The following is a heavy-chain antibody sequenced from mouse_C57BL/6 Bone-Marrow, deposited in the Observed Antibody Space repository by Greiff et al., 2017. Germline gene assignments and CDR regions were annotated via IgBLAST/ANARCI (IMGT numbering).Heavy chain of an antibody. V-gene: IGHV14-4*01. CDR1: GFNIKDDY. D-gene: IGHD2-5*01. J-gene: IGHJ4*01. CDR2: IDPENGDT. Sequence: VQLKESGAELVRPGASVKLSCTASGFNIKDDYMHWVKQRPEQGLEWIGWIDPENGDTEYASKFPGKATITADTSSNTAYLQLSSLTSEDTAVYYCTTSHYSNYWYAMDYWGQGTSVTVSS. CDR3: TTSHYSNYWYAMDY.